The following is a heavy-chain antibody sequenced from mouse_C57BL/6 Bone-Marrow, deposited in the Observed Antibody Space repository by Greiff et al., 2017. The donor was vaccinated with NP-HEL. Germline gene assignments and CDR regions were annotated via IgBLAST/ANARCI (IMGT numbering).Heavy chain of an antibody. CDR1: GYTFTSYW. CDR3: ASYSNYLYWYFDV. J-gene: IGHJ1*03. V-gene: IGHV1-50*01. CDR2: IDPSDSYT. Sequence: QVQLQQPGAELVKPGASVKLSCKASGYTFTSYWMQWVNQRPGQGLEWIGEIDPSDSYTNYNQTFKGKATLTVDTSSSTAYMQLSSLTSDDSAVYYCASYSNYLYWYFDVWDTGTTVTVSS. D-gene: IGHD2-5*01.